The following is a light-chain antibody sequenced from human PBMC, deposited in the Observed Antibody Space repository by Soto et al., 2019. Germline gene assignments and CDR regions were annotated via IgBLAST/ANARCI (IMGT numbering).Light chain of an antibody. Sequence: EIVLTQSPATLSSFPGDRVTLSCRASQAVNTRLAWYQHKPGQAPRLLIYLASNRAAGVPARFSGSGSGTDFTLTIRDVEPEDFAVYYCHQRQSWPRTFGQGTTVDIQ. V-gene: IGKV3-11*01. CDR2: LAS. J-gene: IGKJ1*01. CDR1: QAVNTR. CDR3: HQRQSWPRT.